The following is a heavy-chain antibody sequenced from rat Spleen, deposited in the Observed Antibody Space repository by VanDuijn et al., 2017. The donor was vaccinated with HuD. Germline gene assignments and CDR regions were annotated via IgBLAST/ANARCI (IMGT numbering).Heavy chain of an antibody. Sequence: EVQLVESDGGLVQPGRSLKLYCAASGFTFSDYYMAWVRQAPAKGLAWVATISSDGRRNYYRDSVKGRFTISRDNAKSSLYLQMDSLRSEDTATYYCGRHGYNSYFDYWGQGVMVTVSS. CDR2: ISSDGRRN. J-gene: IGHJ2*01. D-gene: IGHD1-9*01. V-gene: IGHV5-29*01. CDR1: GFTFSDYY. CDR3: GRHGYNSYFDY.